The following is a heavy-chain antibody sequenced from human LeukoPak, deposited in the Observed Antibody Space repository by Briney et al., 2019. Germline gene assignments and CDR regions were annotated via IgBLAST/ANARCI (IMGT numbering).Heavy chain of an antibody. CDR1: GFTFSNYA. J-gene: IGHJ4*02. D-gene: IGHD1-26*01. CDR2: LSYDGSSK. V-gene: IGHV3-30*01. Sequence: PGRSLSLSCAASGFTFSNYAIHWVRQAPGKGLEWVADLSYDGSSKYFADSVKGRFTISRDTSKNTVYLQMNSLRPEDTAVYYCARSRASTRNYFDYWGQGTLVTVSS. CDR3: ARSRASTRNYFDY.